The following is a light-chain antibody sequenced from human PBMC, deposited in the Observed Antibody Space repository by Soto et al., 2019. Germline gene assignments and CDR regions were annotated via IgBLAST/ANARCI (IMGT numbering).Light chain of an antibody. J-gene: IGKJ1*01. V-gene: IGKV3-20*01. CDR2: DAS. CDR3: QHYGSSRT. CDR1: QSVSSYY. Sequence: PGERATLSCRASQSVSSYYLAWYQQKPGQPPRLLIYDASSRATGIPDRFSGSGSGTDFTLTISRLEPEDFALYYCQHYGSSRTFGQGTKVDIK.